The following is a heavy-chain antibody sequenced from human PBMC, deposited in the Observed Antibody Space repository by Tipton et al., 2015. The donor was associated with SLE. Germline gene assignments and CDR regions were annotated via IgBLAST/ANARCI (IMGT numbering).Heavy chain of an antibody. V-gene: IGHV3-23*01. CDR1: GFIFSDYS. Sequence: SLRLSCAASGFIFSDYSMNWVRQAPGKGLEWVSAISDSGGSAYYADSVKGRFTVSRDNSKNTVYLQMNSLRAEDTAVYYCAIFYSSSYFHYWGQGTLVTVSS. J-gene: IGHJ1*01. CDR2: ISDSGGSA. CDR3: AIFYSSSYFHY. D-gene: IGHD6-6*01.